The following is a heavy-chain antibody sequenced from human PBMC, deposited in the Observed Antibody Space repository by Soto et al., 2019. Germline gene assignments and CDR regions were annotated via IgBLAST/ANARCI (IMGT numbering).Heavy chain of an antibody. CDR2: ISAYNGNT. Sequence: ASLKASCSASGYPFTSYGISWVRQAPGQGLEWMGWISAYNGNTNYAQKLQGRVTMTTDTSTSTAYMELRSLRSDDTAVYYCARLVKEGSSGWYMVDPWGQGTLVTVSS. V-gene: IGHV1-18*01. CDR3: ARLVKEGSSGWYMVDP. D-gene: IGHD6-19*01. J-gene: IGHJ5*02. CDR1: GYPFTSYG.